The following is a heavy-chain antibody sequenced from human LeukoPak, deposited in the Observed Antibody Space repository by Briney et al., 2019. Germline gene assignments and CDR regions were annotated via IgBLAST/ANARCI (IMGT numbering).Heavy chain of an antibody. Sequence: GGSLRLSCAASGFTVSSNYMTWVRQAPGKGLEWVSVLHSGGITYYADSVKGRFTISRDNSKNTLYLQMNSLRAEDTAVYYCAKEYGGSTQGVFDLWGQGTMVTVSS. D-gene: IGHD3-16*01. V-gene: IGHV3-53*01. J-gene: IGHJ3*01. CDR3: AKEYGGSTQGVFDL. CDR2: LHSGGIT. CDR1: GFTVSSNY.